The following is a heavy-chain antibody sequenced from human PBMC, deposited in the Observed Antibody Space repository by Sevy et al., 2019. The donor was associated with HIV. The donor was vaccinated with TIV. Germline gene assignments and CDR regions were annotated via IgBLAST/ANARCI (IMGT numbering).Heavy chain of an antibody. V-gene: IGHV1-69*13. D-gene: IGHD3-3*01. J-gene: IGHJ4*02. CDR1: GGTFSSYA. Sequence: ASVKVSCKASGGTFSSYAISWVRQAPGQGLEWMGGIIPIFGTANYAQKFQGRVTITADESTSTAYMELSSLGSEDTAVYYCARGRSPFGVVIDYFDYWGQGTLVTVSS. CDR2: IIPIFGTA. CDR3: ARGRSPFGVVIDYFDY.